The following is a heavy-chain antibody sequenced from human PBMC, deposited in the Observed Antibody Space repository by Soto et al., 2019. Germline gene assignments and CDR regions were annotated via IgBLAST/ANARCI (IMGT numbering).Heavy chain of an antibody. D-gene: IGHD3-22*01. J-gene: IGHJ5*02. CDR1: GFTFSSYS. V-gene: IGHV3-21*04. CDR3: AKDTAYDTLRGFDP. CDR2: ISSSSSYI. Sequence: GGSLRLSCAASGFTFSSYSMNWVRQAPGKGLEWVSSISSSSSYIYYADSVKGRFTISRDNSENTVYLQINSLRAEDTALYYCAKDTAYDTLRGFDPWGQGTLVTVSS.